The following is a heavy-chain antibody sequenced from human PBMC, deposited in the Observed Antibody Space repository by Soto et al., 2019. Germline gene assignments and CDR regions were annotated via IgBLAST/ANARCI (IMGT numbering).Heavy chain of an antibody. CDR2: IIPTFGTT. CDR3: GGASDSTWYIWLDP. Sequence: QVQVVQSGAEVKKPGSSVTVSCTAPGVNFSSNGIRLVRHAPGQGLELMGGIIPTFGTTHYAHKFRGRVTITADESTGTAYMELSSLISDDTAVYYRGGASDSTWYIWLDPCGQVTLVTVSA. D-gene: IGHD5-18*01. CDR1: GVNFSSNG. V-gene: IGHV1-69*01. J-gene: IGHJ5*02.